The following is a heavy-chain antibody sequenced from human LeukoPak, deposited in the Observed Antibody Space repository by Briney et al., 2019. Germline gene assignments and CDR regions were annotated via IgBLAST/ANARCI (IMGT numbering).Heavy chain of an antibody. CDR3: ARETRSYFDY. V-gene: IGHV1-69*05. J-gene: IGHJ4*02. Sequence: SVKVSCKASGGTFSSYAISWVRQAPGQGLEWMGVIIPIFGTANYAQKFQGRVTITTDESTSTAYVELSSLRSEDTAVYYCARETRSYFDYWGQGTLVTVSS. CDR1: GGTFSSYA. CDR2: IIPIFGTA.